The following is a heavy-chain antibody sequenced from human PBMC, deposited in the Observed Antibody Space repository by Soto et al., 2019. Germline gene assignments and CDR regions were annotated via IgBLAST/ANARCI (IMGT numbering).Heavy chain of an antibody. CDR2: IYYSGST. D-gene: IGHD5-12*01. Sequence: SETLSLTCTVSGGSISSGDYYWSWIRQPPGKGLEWIGYIYYSGSTYYNPSLKSRVTISVDTSKNQFSLKLSSVTAADTAVYYCARVVVATMGIDPWGQGTLVTVSS. CDR3: ARVVVATMGIDP. V-gene: IGHV4-30-4*01. CDR1: GGSISSGDYY. J-gene: IGHJ5*02.